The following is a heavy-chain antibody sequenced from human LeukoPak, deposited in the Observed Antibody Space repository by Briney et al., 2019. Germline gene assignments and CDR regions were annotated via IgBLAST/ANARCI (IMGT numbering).Heavy chain of an antibody. CDR1: GASITSYY. Sequence: SETLSLTCTVSGASITSYYWSWIRQPAGKGLEWIGSMFYSGNTDYNPSLKSRLTMSIDTSKNQFSLKLSSVAAADPAVYFCARDQENCSGTSCYPYWYDSWGQGTLVTVSS. V-gene: IGHV4-4*07. D-gene: IGHD2-2*01. CDR3: ARDQENCSGTSCYPYWYDS. CDR2: MFYSGNT. J-gene: IGHJ5*01.